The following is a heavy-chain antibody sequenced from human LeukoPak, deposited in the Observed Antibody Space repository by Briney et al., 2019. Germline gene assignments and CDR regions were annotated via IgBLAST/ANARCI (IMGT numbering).Heavy chain of an antibody. D-gene: IGHD6-13*01. CDR1: GFTFSSYS. CDR2: ISSGSSYI. CDR3: APKPPGIAAAGPPGV. V-gene: IGHV3-21*01. J-gene: IGHJ6*04. Sequence: GGSLRLSCAASGFTFSSYSMNWVRQAPGKGLEWVSSISSGSSYIYYADSVKGRFTISRDNAKNSLYLQMNSLRAEDTAVYYCAPKPPGIAAAGPPGVWGKGTTVTVSS.